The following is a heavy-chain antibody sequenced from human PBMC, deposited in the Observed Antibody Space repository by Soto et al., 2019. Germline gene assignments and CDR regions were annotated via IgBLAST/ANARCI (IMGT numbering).Heavy chain of an antibody. V-gene: IGHV4-34*01. CDR3: ARDKITGLFDY. CDR1: GGYITSYN. D-gene: IGHD2-8*02. Sequence: SETLSLTYTVSGGYITSYNWNWLRQPPGTGLEWIGEINHSGSTNYNPSLKSRVTISVDTSKNQFSLKLTSVTAADTAVYYCARDKITGLFDYWGQGTLVTVSS. J-gene: IGHJ4*02. CDR2: INHSGST.